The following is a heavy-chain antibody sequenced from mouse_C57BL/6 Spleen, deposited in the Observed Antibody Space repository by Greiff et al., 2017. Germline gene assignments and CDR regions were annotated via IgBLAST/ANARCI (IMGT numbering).Heavy chain of an antibody. J-gene: IGHJ4*01. V-gene: IGHV5-9-1*02. CDR1: GFTFSSYA. Sequence: EVTLVESGAGLVKPGGSLKLPCAASGFTFSSYAMSWVRQTQEKRLEWVAYISSGGDYIYYADTVKGRFTSSIDNAMNSLNPQRSRLKSEDTAMYYCTRDLGGDDDADAMDYWGQGTSVTVSS. CDR3: TRDLGGDDDADAMDY. CDR2: ISSGGDYI. D-gene: IGHD2-2*01.